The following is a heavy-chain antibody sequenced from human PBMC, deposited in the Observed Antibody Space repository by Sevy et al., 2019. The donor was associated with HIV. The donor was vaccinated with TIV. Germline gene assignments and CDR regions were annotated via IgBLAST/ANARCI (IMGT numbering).Heavy chain of an antibody. CDR3: ARLNYGDYSNYFDP. D-gene: IGHD4-17*01. CDR2: IYYSGTT. V-gene: IGHV4-39*01. J-gene: IGHJ5*02. Sequence: SETLSLTCTVSGGSISSNSYYWVWIRQPPGKGLEWIGSIYYSGTTYYNPSLKSRVTISNETSKTQFSLKLSSVTAADTAIFYCARLNYGDYSNYFDPWGQGSLVTVSS. CDR1: GGSISSNSYY.